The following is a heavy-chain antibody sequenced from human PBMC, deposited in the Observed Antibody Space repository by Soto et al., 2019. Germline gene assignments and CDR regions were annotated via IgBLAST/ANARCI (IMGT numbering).Heavy chain of an antibody. CDR1: GGSISSYY. CDR3: ARVVVVPAARGGRIFDY. V-gene: IGHV4-59*01. CDR2: IYYSGST. J-gene: IGHJ4*02. Sequence: SETLSLTCTVSGGSISSYYWSWIRQPPGKGLEWIGYIYYSGSTNYNPSLKSRVTISVDTSKNQFSLKLSSVTAADTAVYYCARVVVVPAARGGRIFDYWGQGTLVTVSS. D-gene: IGHD2-2*01.